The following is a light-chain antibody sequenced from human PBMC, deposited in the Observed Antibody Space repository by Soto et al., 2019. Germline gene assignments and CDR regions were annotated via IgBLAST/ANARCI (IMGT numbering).Light chain of an antibody. CDR1: HNIYNY. J-gene: IGKJ4*01. Sequence: DIQMTQSPSSLSASVGVRVTIACQASHNIYNYLNWYHQKPGKAHKLLIFDASNLETGVPSRFSGCGSRTHFSLTINNLQPEDVGTYFCQHYDNLPLTFGGGTKVDIK. CDR3: QHYDNLPLT. CDR2: DAS. V-gene: IGKV1-33*01.